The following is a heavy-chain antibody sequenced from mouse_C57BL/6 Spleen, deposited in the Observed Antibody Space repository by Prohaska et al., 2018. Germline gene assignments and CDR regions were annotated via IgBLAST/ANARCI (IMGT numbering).Heavy chain of an antibody. V-gene: IGHV1-18*01. J-gene: IGHJ1*03. CDR3: ARYYYGSSWYFDV. CDR2: INPNNGGT. D-gene: IGHD1-1*01. Sequence: SHGKSLEWIGDINPNNGGTIYNQKFKGKATLTVDKSSSTSYMELRSLTSEDTAVYYCARYYYGSSWYFDVWGTGTTVTVSS.